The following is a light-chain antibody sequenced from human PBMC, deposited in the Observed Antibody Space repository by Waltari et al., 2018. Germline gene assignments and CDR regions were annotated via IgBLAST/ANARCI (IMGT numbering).Light chain of an antibody. CDR3: QQYASFPALT. Sequence: EIVLTQSPDPLSLSPGERAALSCTASQTISHDYLAWYQQKPGQTPRLLIYAASTRASGVPDRFRGSGSGTDFTLTISRLEPEDFAVYYCQQYASFPALTFGGGTKVET. CDR2: AAS. V-gene: IGKV3-20*01. J-gene: IGKJ4*01. CDR1: QTISHDY.